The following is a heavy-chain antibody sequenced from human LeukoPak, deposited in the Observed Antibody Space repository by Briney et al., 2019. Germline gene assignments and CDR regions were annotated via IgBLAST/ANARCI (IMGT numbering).Heavy chain of an antibody. J-gene: IGHJ4*02. V-gene: IGHV4-39*07. CDR2: IYYSGST. CDR1: GGSISSSSYY. D-gene: IGHD3-22*01. CDR3: ARGYVCGYDSSGYCYFDY. Sequence: SETLSLTCTVSGGSISSSSYYWGWIRQPPGKGLEWIGSIYYSGSTYYNPSLKSRVTISVDTSKNQFSLKLSSVTAADTAVYYCARGYVCGYDSSGYCYFDYWGQGTLVTVSS.